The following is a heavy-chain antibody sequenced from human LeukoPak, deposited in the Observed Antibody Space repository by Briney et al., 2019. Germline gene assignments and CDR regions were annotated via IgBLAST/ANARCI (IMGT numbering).Heavy chain of an antibody. V-gene: IGHV3-74*01. CDR2: IHSDGSVT. J-gene: IGHJ5*01. CDR3: VRIIVGASNWFDS. Sequence: GGSLRLSCAASGFSFSTHWMHWVRHAPGKGLVWVSRIHSDGSVTNYADSVKGRFTISRDNAKNTLYLQMNSLRAEDTAVYYCVRIIVGASNWFDSWGQGTLVAVSS. D-gene: IGHD1-26*01. CDR1: GFSFSTHW.